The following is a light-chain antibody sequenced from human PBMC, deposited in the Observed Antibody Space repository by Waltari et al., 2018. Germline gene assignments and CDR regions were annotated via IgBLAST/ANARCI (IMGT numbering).Light chain of an antibody. CDR2: DVT. CDR1: SSHAGGYKY. Sequence: QSALTQPRSVSGSPGQSVTISCAGTSSHAGGYKYVSWYQQHPGKAPKLMISDVTQRPSGVPGRFSGSKSGTTASLTISGLQAEDEAEYYCCSYAGGSYVFGTGTKVTVL. CDR3: CSYAGGSYV. J-gene: IGLJ1*01. V-gene: IGLV2-11*01.